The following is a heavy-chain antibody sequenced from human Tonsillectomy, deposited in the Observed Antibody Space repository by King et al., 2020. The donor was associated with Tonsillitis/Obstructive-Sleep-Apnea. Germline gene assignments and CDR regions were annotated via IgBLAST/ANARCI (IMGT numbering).Heavy chain of an antibody. V-gene: IGHV3-7*01. D-gene: IGHD2-15*01. CDR2: IKEDGSKK. CDR3: ARDLSVVEAVIWYDVHDI. Sequence: VQLVESGGGLVQPGGSLRLSCVASGFTLNHYWMTWVRQAPGKGLEWVANIKEDGSKKNYVDSVKGRFTVSRDNARNSLYLQMNSLRAEDTAVYYCARDLSVVEAVIWYDVHDIWGQGTMVTVSP. J-gene: IGHJ3*02. CDR1: GFTLNHYW.